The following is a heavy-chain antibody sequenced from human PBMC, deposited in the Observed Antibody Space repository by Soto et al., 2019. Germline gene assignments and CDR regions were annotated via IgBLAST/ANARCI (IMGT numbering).Heavy chain of an antibody. Sequence: SVKVSCKASGGTFSSYAISWVRQAPGQGLEWMGGIIPIFGTANYAQKFQGRVTITADESTSTAYMELSSLRSEDTAVYYCARRRLITIFGVVISDRNDVWGQGTLVTVSS. D-gene: IGHD3-3*01. CDR3: ARRRLITIFGVVISDRNDV. V-gene: IGHV1-69*13. CDR2: IIPIFGTA. J-gene: IGHJ4*02. CDR1: GGTFSSYA.